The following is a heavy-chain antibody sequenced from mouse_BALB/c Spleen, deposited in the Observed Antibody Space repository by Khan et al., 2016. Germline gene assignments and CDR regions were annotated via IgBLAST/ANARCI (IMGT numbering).Heavy chain of an antibody. D-gene: IGHD1-1*01. CDR1: GYSITSDYA. V-gene: IGHV3-2*02. J-gene: IGHJ2*01. CDR3: ARGYYYGKGYFDY. Sequence: EVQLQESGPGLVKPSQSLSLTCTVTGYSITSDYAWNWIRQFPGNKLEWMGYISYSGSTSYNPSLKSRISITRDPSKNQFFLQLNSVTTEDTATYYCARGYYYGKGYFDYWGQGTTLTVSS. CDR2: ISYSGST.